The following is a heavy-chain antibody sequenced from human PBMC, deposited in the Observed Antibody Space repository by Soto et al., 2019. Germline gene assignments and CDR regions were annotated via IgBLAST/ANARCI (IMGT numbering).Heavy chain of an antibody. V-gene: IGHV3-21*01. J-gene: IGHJ4*01. Sequence: PGESLKISCATSGFNFSDYNMNWVRQAPGKGLEWVSSISPSSDYIYYAESLKGRFTVSRDNGENSLSLQMHSLRAEDTAVYYCARARGGGTYLFDSWGHGTLVTVSS. CDR1: GFNFSDYN. CDR3: ARARGGGTYLFDS. CDR2: ISPSSDYI. D-gene: IGHD1-26*01.